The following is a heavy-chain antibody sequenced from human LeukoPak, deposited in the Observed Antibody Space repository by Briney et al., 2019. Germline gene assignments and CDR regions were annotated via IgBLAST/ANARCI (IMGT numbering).Heavy chain of an antibody. D-gene: IGHD6-19*01. CDR1: GFNFTQYA. V-gene: IGHV3-23*01. Sequence: PGGSLRLSCAASGFNFTQYAMNWVRQAPGKGLEWLSLISDRGHSTYYADSVKGRFTISRDNSKNTLYLQMDSLRADDTAVYYCANYRRPWLSLYWGQGTLVTVSS. CDR3: ANYRRPWLSLY. J-gene: IGHJ4*02. CDR2: ISDRGHST.